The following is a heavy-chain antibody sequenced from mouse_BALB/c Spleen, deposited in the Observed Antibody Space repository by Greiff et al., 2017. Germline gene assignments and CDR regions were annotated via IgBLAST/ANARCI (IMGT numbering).Heavy chain of an antibody. Sequence: QVQLQQSGAELVKPGASVKLSCKASGYTFTSYDMYWVKQRPGQGLEWIGEINPSNGGTNFNEKFKSKATLTVDKSSSTAYMRLSSLTSEDSAVYYCTRAYYYGSSEYWGQGTTLTVSS. J-gene: IGHJ2*01. CDR2: INPSNGGT. D-gene: IGHD1-1*01. CDR3: TRAYYYGSSEY. V-gene: IGHV1S81*02. CDR1: GYTFTSYD.